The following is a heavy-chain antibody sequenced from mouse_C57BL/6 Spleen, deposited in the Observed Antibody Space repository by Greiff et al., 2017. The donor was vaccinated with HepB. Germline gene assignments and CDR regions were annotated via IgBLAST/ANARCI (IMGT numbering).Heavy chain of an antibody. CDR3: ARSYYTKEGFAY. CDR2: ISSGSSTI. J-gene: IGHJ3*01. Sequence: EVKLQESGGGLVKPGGSLKLSCAASGFTFSDYGMHWVRQAPEKGLEWVAYISSGSSTIYYADTVKGRFTISRDNAKNTLFLQMTSLRSEDTAMYYCARSYYTKEGFAYWGQGTLVTVSA. D-gene: IGHD2-5*01. CDR1: GFTFSDYG. V-gene: IGHV5-17*01.